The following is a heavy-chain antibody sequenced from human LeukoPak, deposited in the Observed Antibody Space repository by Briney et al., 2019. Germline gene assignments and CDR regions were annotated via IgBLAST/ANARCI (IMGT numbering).Heavy chain of an antibody. CDR2: MNPNSDNT. J-gene: IGHJ4*02. D-gene: IGHD4-17*01. V-gene: IGHV1-8*01. Sequence: ASVKVSCKASGYTFTSYDINWVRQATGQGLEWMGWMNPNSDNTGYAQKFQGRVTMTRNTSISTAYMELSSLRSEDTAVYYCARGRASYGDYPIDYWGQGTLVTVSS. CDR1: GYTFTSYD. CDR3: ARGRASYGDYPIDY.